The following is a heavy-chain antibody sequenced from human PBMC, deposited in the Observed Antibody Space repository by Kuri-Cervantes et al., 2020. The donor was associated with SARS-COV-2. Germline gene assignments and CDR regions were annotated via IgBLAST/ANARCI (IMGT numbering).Heavy chain of an antibody. CDR1: GFTFSSYD. D-gene: IGHD4-23*01. CDR3: ARVGGGNSDAFDI. CDR2: IGTAGDP. J-gene: IGHJ3*02. Sequence: GEALKISCAASGFTFSSYDMHWVRQATGKGLEWVSAIGTAGDPYYPGSVKGRFTISRENAKNSLYLQMNSLRAGDTAVYYCARVGGGNSDAFDIWGQGTMVTVSS. V-gene: IGHV3-13*05.